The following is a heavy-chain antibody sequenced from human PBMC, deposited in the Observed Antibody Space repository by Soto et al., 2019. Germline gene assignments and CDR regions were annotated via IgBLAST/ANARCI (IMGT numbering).Heavy chain of an antibody. D-gene: IGHD4-4*01. CDR1: GFTVSSNY. V-gene: IGHV3-53*01. J-gene: IGHJ5*02. Sequence: PGGSLRLSCAASGFTVSSNYMSGVRQAPGKGLEWVSVIYIGGSTYYADSVKGRFTISRDNSKNTLYLQMNSLRAEDTAVYYCARDWEGRDGYSMSWGQGTLVTVSS. CDR2: IYIGGST. CDR3: ARDWEGRDGYSMS.